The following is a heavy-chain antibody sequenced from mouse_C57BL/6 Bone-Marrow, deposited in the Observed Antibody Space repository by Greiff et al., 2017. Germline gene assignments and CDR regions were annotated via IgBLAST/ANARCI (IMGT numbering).Heavy chain of an antibody. Sequence: QVQLKQSGAELVRPGASVTLSCKASGYTFTDYEMHWVKQTPVHGLEWIGAIDPETGGTAYNQKFKGKAILTADKSSSTAYMELRSLTSEDSAVYYCTRRRYYGSSMDYWGQGTSVTVSS. V-gene: IGHV1-15*01. CDR2: IDPETGGT. CDR1: GYTFTDYE. CDR3: TRRRYYGSSMDY. J-gene: IGHJ4*01. D-gene: IGHD1-1*01.